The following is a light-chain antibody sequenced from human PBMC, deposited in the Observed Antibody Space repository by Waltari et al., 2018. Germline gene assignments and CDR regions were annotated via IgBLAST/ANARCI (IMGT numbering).Light chain of an antibody. Sequence: QSALTQPRSVSGSPGQSVTISCTGTSSDVGAYNYVSWYQQPPGTAPKLRIHEVSTRPSGISDRFSGSKSGNTAALTISGLQAEDEADYYCCSYAGSYTFAVFGTGTKVTV. V-gene: IGLV2-11*01. CDR1: SSDVGAYNY. CDR3: CSYAGSYTFAV. CDR2: EVS. J-gene: IGLJ1*01.